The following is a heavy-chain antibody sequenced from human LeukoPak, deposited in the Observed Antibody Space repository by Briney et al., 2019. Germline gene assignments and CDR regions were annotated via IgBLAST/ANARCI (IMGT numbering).Heavy chain of an antibody. CDR1: GGTFSSYA. CDR2: IIPILGIA. CDR3: ARDQTRRPNWFDP. J-gene: IGHJ5*02. V-gene: IGHV1-69*04. Sequence: SVKVSCKASGGTFSSYAISWVRQAPGQGLEWMGRIIPILGIANYAQKFQGRVTITADKSTSTAYMELSSLRSEDTAVYYGARDQTRRPNWFDPWGQGTLVTVSS. D-gene: IGHD1-1*01.